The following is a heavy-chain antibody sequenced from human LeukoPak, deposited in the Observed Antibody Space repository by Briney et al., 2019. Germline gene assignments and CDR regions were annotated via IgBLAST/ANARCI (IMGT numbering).Heavy chain of an antibody. CDR2: IYYTGST. J-gene: IGHJ3*02. D-gene: IGHD5-18*01. V-gene: IGHV4-39*07. CDR1: GDSISSGDYY. CDR3: AREDGTAMDNAFDT. Sequence: SETLSLTCTVSGDSISSGDYYWSWIRQPAGKGLEWIGSIYYTGSTYHNPSLKSRVTISEDPSKNQFSLKLRSVTAADTAVYYCAREDGTAMDNAFDTWSQGTMVTVSS.